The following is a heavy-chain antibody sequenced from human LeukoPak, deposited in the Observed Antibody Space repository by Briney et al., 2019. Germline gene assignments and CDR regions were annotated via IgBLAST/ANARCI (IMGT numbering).Heavy chain of an antibody. V-gene: IGHV1-24*01. J-gene: IGHJ3*02. CDR3: ATGGSGGAFDI. CDR1: GYTLTELS. D-gene: IGHD1-26*01. CDR2: FDPEDGEA. Sequence: ASVKVSCKVSGYTLTELSMHWVRQAPGKGLEWMGGFDPEDGEAIYAQKFQGRVTMTEDTSTDTAYMELSRLRSEDTAVYYCATGGSGGAFDIWGQGTMVTVSS.